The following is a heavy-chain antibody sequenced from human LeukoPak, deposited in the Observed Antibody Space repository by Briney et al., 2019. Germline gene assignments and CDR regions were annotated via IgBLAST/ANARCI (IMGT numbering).Heavy chain of an antibody. CDR2: ISSSSSTI. D-gene: IGHD2-2*01. J-gene: IGHJ6*02. Sequence: PGGSLRLSCAVSGFTSSTDSMNCVGQAPGTGLEWVSYISSSSSTIYYAESVQGRLPTSRDNAKNSLYLQMNSLTAEDTAVYYCASALRPAALYYYYYYGMDVWGQGTTVTVSS. V-gene: IGHV3-48*01. CDR1: GFTSSTDS. CDR3: ASALRPAALYYYYYYGMDV.